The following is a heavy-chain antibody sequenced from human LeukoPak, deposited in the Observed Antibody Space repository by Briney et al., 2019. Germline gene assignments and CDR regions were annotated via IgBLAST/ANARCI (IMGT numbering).Heavy chain of an antibody. CDR3: ARAKNSGSFVNWFDP. CDR2: INPNSGGI. D-gene: IGHD1-26*01. J-gene: IGHJ5*02. CDR1: GYTFTGYY. Sequence: GASVKVSCKASGYTFTGYYMHWVRQAPGQGLEWMGRINPNSGGINYAQKFQGRVTMTRDTSISTAYMELSRLRSDDTAVYYCARAKNSGSFVNWFDPWGQGTLVTVSS. V-gene: IGHV1-2*06.